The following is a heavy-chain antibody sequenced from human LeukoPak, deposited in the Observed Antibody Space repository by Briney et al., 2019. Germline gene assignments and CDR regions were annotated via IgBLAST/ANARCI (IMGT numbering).Heavy chain of an antibody. Sequence: PSETLSLTCSVSGGSISSYYWSWIRQPAGKGLEWIGRIYTTGSTDYNPPLMSRVTMSVDTSKNQFSLNLSSVTAADTAVYYCARDVRGWSGFDYWGQGTLVTVSS. CDR2: IYTTGST. CDR3: ARDVRGWSGFDY. J-gene: IGHJ4*02. D-gene: IGHD3-3*01. CDR1: GGSISSYY. V-gene: IGHV4-4*07.